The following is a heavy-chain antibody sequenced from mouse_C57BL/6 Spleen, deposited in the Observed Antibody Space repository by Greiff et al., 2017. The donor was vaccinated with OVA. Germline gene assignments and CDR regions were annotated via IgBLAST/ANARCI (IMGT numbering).Heavy chain of an antibody. CDR3: TRESLYYGSSGFAY. Sequence: VQLQQSGAELVRPGASVTLSCKASGYTFTDYEMHWVKQTPVHGLEWIGAIDPETGGTAYNQKFKGKAILTADKSSSTAYMELRSLTSEDSAVYYCTRESLYYGSSGFAYWGQGTLVTVSA. CDR1: GYTFTDYE. J-gene: IGHJ3*01. CDR2: IDPETGGT. V-gene: IGHV1-15*01. D-gene: IGHD1-1*01.